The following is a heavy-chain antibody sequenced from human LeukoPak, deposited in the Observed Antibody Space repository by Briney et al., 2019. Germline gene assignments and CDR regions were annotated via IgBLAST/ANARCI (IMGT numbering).Heavy chain of an antibody. CDR1: GFTFRNHL. J-gene: IGHJ4*02. CDR3: AKVGYYNDSSGYYLDYFDY. D-gene: IGHD3-22*01. Sequence: PGGSLRLSCAASGFTFRNHLMSWVRQAPGKGLEWVANIKEDGSEKYYMDSAKGRFTISRDNTKNSLYLQMNSLRAEDTAVYYCAKVGYYNDSSGYYLDYFDYWGQGTLVTVSS. V-gene: IGHV3-7*01. CDR2: IKEDGSEK.